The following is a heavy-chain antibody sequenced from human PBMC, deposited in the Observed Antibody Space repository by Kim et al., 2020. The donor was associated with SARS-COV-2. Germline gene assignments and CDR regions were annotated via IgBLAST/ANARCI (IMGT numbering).Heavy chain of an antibody. CDR2: ISGSGGST. V-gene: IGHV3-23*01. J-gene: IGHJ6*02. Sequence: GGSLRLSCAASGFTFSSYAMSWVRQAPGKGLEWVSAISGSGGSTYYADSVKGRFTISRDNSKNTLYLQMNSLRAEDTAVYYCAKDPAVGGYYYYGMDVWGQGTTVTVSS. CDR3: AKDPAVGGYYYYGMDV. CDR1: GFTFSSYA.